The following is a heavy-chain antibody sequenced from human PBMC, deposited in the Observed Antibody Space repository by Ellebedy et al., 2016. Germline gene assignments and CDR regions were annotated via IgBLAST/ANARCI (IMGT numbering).Heavy chain of an antibody. V-gene: IGHV3-30*18. CDR2: ISYDGSNK. D-gene: IGHD6-13*01. CDR3: AKTRRIAAAGRDYYYYYMDV. J-gene: IGHJ6*03. CDR1: GFTFSSYG. Sequence: GGSLRLSXAASGFTFSSYGMHWVRQAPGKGLEWVAVISYDGSNKYYADSVKGRFTISRDNSKNTLYLQMNSLRAEDTAVYYCAKTRRIAAAGRDYYYYYMDVWGKGTTVTVSS.